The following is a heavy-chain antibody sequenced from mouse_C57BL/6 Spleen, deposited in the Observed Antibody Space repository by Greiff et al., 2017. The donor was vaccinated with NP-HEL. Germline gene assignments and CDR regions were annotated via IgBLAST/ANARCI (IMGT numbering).Heavy chain of an antibody. J-gene: IGHJ1*03. V-gene: IGHV1-54*01. CDR3: ARGGGLGRLWYFDV. Sequence: VQLQESGAELVRPGTSVKVSCKASGYAFTNYLIEWVKQRPGQGLEWIGVINPGSGGTNYNEKFKGKATLTADKSSSTAYMQLSSLTSEDSAVYFCARGGGLGRLWYFDVWGTGTTVTVSS. CDR1: GYAFTNYL. D-gene: IGHD4-1*01. CDR2: INPGSGGT.